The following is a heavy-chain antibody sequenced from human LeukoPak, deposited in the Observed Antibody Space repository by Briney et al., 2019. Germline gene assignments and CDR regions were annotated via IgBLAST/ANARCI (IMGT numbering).Heavy chain of an antibody. V-gene: IGHV3-9*01. CDR2: ISWNSGSI. CDR1: GFTFDDYA. J-gene: IGHJ5*02. Sequence: TGGSLRLSCAASGFTFDDYAMHWVRQAPGKGLEWVSGISWNSGSIGYADSVKGRFTISRDNAKNSLYLQMNSLRAEDTAVYYCARDSNGYKTWGQGTLVTVSS. D-gene: IGHD5-24*01. CDR3: ARDSNGYKT.